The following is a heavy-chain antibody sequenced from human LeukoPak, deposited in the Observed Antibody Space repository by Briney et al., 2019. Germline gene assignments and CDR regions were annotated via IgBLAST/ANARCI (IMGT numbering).Heavy chain of an antibody. CDR1: GYTFTSYDG. CDR2: ISAYNGNT. CDR3: ARDVPPASCCGPFGFDY. Sequence: ASVKVSCEASGYTFTSYDGISWVRQARGQGLEWMGWISAYNGNTSYAQKLQGRVTMTTDTSTSTAYMELRSLRSDDTAVYYCARDVPPASCCGPFGFDYWGQGTLVTVSS. J-gene: IGHJ4*02. V-gene: IGHV1-18*01. D-gene: IGHD2-2*01.